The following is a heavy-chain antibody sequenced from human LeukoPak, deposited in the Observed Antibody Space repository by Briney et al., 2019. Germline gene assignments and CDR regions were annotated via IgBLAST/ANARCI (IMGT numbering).Heavy chain of an antibody. Sequence: GGSLRLSCAASGFTFSSYWMSWVRQAPGKGLEWVANIKQDGSEKYYVDSVKGRFTISRDNAKNSLYLQMNSLRAEDTAVYYCAKDRVAARLYYNYMDVWGKGTTVTVSS. D-gene: IGHD6-6*01. CDR1: GFTFSSYW. CDR2: IKQDGSEK. V-gene: IGHV3-7*01. CDR3: AKDRVAARLYYNYMDV. J-gene: IGHJ6*03.